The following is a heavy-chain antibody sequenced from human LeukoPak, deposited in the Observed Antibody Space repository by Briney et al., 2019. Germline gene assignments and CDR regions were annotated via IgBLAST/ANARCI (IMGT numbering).Heavy chain of an antibody. V-gene: IGHV4-31*03. J-gene: IGHJ3*02. CDR1: GGSISSGGYY. CDR2: IYYSGST. CDR3: AKLGILLWFGESNAFDI. D-gene: IGHD3-10*01. Sequence: PSETLSLTCTVSGGSISSGGYYWSWIRQHPGKGLEWIGYIYYSGSTCYNPSLKSRVTISVDTSKNQFSLKLSSVTAADTAVYYCAKLGILLWFGESNAFDIWGQGTMVTVSS.